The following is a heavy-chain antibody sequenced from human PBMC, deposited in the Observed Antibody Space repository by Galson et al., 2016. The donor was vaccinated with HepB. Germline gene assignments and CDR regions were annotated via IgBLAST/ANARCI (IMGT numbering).Heavy chain of an antibody. CDR1: GFTFSTYA. Sequence: SLRLSCAASGFTFSTYAMYWVRQAPGKGLEWVAVISYDGSNKYYADSLKGRFTISRDNSKNTLYLQMNSLRPEDTAVYYCASFDYGDYAQGYFDLWGRGTLVTVSS. J-gene: IGHJ2*01. CDR3: ASFDYGDYAQGYFDL. CDR2: ISYDGSNK. D-gene: IGHD4-17*01. V-gene: IGHV3-30-3*01.